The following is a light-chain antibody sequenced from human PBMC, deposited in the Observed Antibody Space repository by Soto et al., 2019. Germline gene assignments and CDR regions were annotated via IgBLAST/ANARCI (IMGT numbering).Light chain of an antibody. V-gene: IGKV1-17*01. CDR1: QSISSN. CDR2: AAS. J-gene: IGKJ1*01. Sequence: DIQMTQSPSSLSASVGDRVTITVRASQSISSNLNWYQQKPGKAPELLIFAASDLQSGVPSRFSGSGSGTEFTLTISSLQPDDFATYYCQHYNSYSEAFGQGTKVDIK. CDR3: QHYNSYSEA.